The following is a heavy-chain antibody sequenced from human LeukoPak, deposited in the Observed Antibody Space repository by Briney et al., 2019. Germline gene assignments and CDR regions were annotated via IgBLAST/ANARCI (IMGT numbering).Heavy chain of an antibody. Sequence: SETLSLTCAVYGGSFSGDYWSWIRQPPGKGLEGIGEINHSGSTNDNPSLNSRVTISVDTSQNQFSLPLSSVPAADTAVYYCARESIAARPVGWFDYWGQGTLVTVS. CDR1: GGSFSGDY. D-gene: IGHD6-6*01. J-gene: IGHJ4*02. CDR2: INHSGST. CDR3: ARESIAARPVGWFDY. V-gene: IGHV4-34*01.